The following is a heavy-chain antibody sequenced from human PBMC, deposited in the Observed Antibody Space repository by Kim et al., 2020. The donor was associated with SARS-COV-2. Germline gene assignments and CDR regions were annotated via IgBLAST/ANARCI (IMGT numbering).Heavy chain of an antibody. J-gene: IGHJ4*02. V-gene: IGHV3-23*01. CDR2: ISGSGGST. CDR3: ATIGYCSSTSCLPDRTYYFDY. CDR1: GFTFSSYA. D-gene: IGHD2-2*01. Sequence: GGSLRLSCAASGFTFSSYAMSWVRQAPGKGLEWVSAISGSGGSTYYADSVKGRFTISRDNSKNTLYLQMNSLRAEDTAVYYCATIGYCSSTSCLPDRTYYFDYWGQGTLVTVSS.